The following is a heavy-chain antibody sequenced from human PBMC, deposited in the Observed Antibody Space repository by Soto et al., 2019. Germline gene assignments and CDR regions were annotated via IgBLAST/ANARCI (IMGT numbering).Heavy chain of an antibody. D-gene: IGHD5-18*01. V-gene: IGHV3-74*01. CDR1: GFTFSSYW. CDR2: INSDGGST. CDR3: AIPAMVRVGAFDI. J-gene: IGHJ3*02. Sequence: EVQLVESGGGLVQPGGSLRLSCAASGFTFSSYWMHWVRQAPGKGLVWVSRINSDGGSTNYADSVKGRFTSSRDSAKNTLYLQMNSLRAEDTAVYYCAIPAMVRVGAFDIWGQGTMVTVSS.